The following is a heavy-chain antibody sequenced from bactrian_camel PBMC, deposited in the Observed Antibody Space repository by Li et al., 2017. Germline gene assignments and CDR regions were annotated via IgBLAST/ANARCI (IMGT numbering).Heavy chain of an antibody. CDR1: GVERDQPDLC. J-gene: IGHJ4*01. CDR2: IDREDQV. CDR3: ASSWAGACVIRGIQYPPF. V-gene: IGHV3S68*01. D-gene: IGHD5*01. Sequence: QLVESGGGSVQNGGSLRLSCTLSGVERDQPDLCAGWFRQAAGKEREGVALIDREDQVQYADTVKGRFTISKDNTVTTLYLQLDNLKPEDTAMYYCASSWAGACVIRGIQYPPFRGQGTQVTVS.